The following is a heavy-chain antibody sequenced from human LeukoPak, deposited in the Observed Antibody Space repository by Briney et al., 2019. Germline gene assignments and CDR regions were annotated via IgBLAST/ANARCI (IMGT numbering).Heavy chain of an antibody. CDR2: INHSGST. CDR3: ARDRLQLQS. Sequence: SETLSLTCDVSGYSISSGFYWGWIRQPPGKGLEWIGEINHSGSTNYNPSLKSRVTISVDTSKNQFSLKLSSVTAADTAVYYCARDRLQLQSWGQGTLVTVSS. V-gene: IGHV4-38-2*02. CDR1: GYSISSGFY. D-gene: IGHD1-1*01. J-gene: IGHJ5*02.